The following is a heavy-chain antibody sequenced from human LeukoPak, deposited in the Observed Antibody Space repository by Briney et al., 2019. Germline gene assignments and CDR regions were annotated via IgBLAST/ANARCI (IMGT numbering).Heavy chain of an antibody. CDR3: ARSEGGSSSYYMDV. J-gene: IGHJ6*03. Sequence: GASLQISFNGSGYSFTSYWIGWVRPMPGKGLEWMGIIYPGDSDTRYSPSFQGQVTISADKSISTAYLQWSSLKASDTAMYYCARSEGGSSSYYMDVWGKGTTVTVSS. V-gene: IGHV5-51*01. D-gene: IGHD6-13*01. CDR2: IYPGDSDT. CDR1: GYSFTSYW.